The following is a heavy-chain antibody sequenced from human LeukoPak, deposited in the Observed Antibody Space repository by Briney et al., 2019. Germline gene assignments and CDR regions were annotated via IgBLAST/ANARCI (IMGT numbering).Heavy chain of an antibody. J-gene: IGHJ6*03. CDR2: ISSSSFKI. D-gene: IGHD6-13*01. V-gene: IGHV3-48*04. CDR1: GYSFSTYG. CDR3: ARDPSYGSSWYYYMDV. Sequence: GRSLRLSCVGSGYSFSTYGMHWVRQAPGKGLEWVSYISSSSFKIGYADSVKGRFTISRDNSKNSLYLQMDSLRVEDTAVYYCARDPSYGSSWYYYMDVWGKGTTVTVSS.